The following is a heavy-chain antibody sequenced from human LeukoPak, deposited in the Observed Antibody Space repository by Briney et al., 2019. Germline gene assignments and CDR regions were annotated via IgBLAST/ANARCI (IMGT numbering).Heavy chain of an antibody. CDR2: IIPIFGTA. J-gene: IGHJ4*02. CDR3: ARDRGSAMYYFDY. V-gene: IGHV1-69*01. D-gene: IGHD5-18*01. Sequence: SVKVSCKASGGTVSSYAISWVRRAPRQGLEWMGGIIPIFGTANYAQKFQGRVTITADESTSTAYMELSSLRSEDTAVYYCARDRGSAMYYFDYWGQGTLVTVSS. CDR1: GGTVSSYA.